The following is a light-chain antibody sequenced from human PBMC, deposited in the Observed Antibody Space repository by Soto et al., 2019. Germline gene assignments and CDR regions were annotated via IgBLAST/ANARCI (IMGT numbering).Light chain of an antibody. CDR2: DVS. CDR3: SSYTSSSTLV. Sequence: QSVLTPPASLSGSPGQSITVSCTGTSSDIGSYNYVSWHQQHPDKAPELIVYDVSNRPSGVSNRFSGSKSGNTASLTISGLQAEDEADYYCSSYTSSSTLVFGGGTKVTVL. J-gene: IGLJ2*01. CDR1: SSDIGSYNY. V-gene: IGLV2-14*03.